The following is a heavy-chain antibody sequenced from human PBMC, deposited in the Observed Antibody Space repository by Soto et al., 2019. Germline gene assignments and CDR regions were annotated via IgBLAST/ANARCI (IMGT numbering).Heavy chain of an antibody. CDR2: IYYSGST. CDR1: GGSISSGGYY. D-gene: IGHD2-15*01. V-gene: IGHV4-31*03. Sequence: SETLSLTCTVSGGSISSGGYYWSWTRQHPGKGLEWIGYIYYSGSTYYNPSLKSRVTISIDTSKNQFSLKLSSVTAADTAVYYCARVYCSGGSCFHKIDYWGQGTPVTVSS. J-gene: IGHJ4*02. CDR3: ARVYCSGGSCFHKIDY.